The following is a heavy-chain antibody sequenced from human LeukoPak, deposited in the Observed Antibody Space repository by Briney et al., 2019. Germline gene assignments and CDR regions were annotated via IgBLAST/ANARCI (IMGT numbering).Heavy chain of an antibody. CDR1: GFTFSSYW. V-gene: IGHV3-7*01. CDR2: IKQDGSEK. D-gene: IGHD4-17*01. Sequence: GGSLRLSCAASGFTFSSYWMSWVRQAPGKGLEWVANIKQDGSEKYYVDSVKGRFTISRDNAKNSLYLQMNSLRAEDTAVYYCARWDWTTVTTDAFDIWGQGTMVTVSS. J-gene: IGHJ3*02. CDR3: ARWDWTTVTTDAFDI.